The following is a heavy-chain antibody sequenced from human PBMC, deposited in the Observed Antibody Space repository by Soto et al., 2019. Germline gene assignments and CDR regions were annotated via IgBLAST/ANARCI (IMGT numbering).Heavy chain of an antibody. CDR2: NNPSGGST. D-gene: IGHD6-19*01. J-gene: IGHJ4*02. CDR1: GYTFTSYY. CDR3: ARDLSGWYYFDY. Sequence: ASVKVSCKASGYTFTSYYMHWVRQAPGQGLEWMGINNPSGGSTSYAQKFQGRVTMTRDTSTSTVYMELSSLRSEDTAVYYCARDLSGWYYFDYWGQGTLVTVSS. V-gene: IGHV1-46*01.